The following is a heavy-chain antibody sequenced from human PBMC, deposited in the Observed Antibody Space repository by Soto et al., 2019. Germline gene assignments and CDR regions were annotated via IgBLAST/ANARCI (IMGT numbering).Heavy chain of an antibody. J-gene: IGHJ4*02. D-gene: IGHD2-15*01. CDR1: GFTFSSYA. V-gene: IGHV3-23*01. CDR3: AKANLPTILVVVAATGADY. CDR2: ISGSGGST. Sequence: EVQLLESGGGLVQPGGSLRLSCAASGFTFSSYAMSWVRKAPGKGLEWVSAISGSGGSTYYADSVKVRFTISRDNSKNALYLQMNSLRAENTAVYYCAKANLPTILVVVAATGADYWGQGTLVTVSS.